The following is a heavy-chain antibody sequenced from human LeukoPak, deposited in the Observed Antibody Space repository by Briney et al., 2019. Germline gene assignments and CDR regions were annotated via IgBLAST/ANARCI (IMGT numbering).Heavy chain of an antibody. CDR2: ISYDGSNK. D-gene: IGHD3-22*01. CDR3: ARDPNYYDSSGYSYFDY. Sequence: PGGSLRLSCAASGFTFSSYGMHWVRQAPGKGLGWVAVISYDGSNKYYADSVKGRFTISRDNSKNTLYLQMNSLRAEDTAIYFCARDPNYYDSSGYSYFDYWGQGTLVTVSS. CDR1: GFTFSSYG. J-gene: IGHJ4*02. V-gene: IGHV3-30*03.